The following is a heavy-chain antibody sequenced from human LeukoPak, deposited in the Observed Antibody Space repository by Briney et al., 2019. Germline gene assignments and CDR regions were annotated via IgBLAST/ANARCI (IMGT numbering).Heavy chain of an antibody. V-gene: IGHV1-2*02. D-gene: IGHD6-19*01. J-gene: IGHJ5*02. CDR3: AREVFGSPEQWLVPPNWFDP. Sequence: GASVKVSCKASGYTFTGYYMHWVRQAPGQGLEWMGWINPNSGGTNYAQNFQGRVTMTRDTSISTAYMELRSLRSDDTAVYYCAREVFGSPEQWLVPPNWFDPWGQGTLVTVSS. CDR1: GYTFTGYY. CDR2: INPNSGGT.